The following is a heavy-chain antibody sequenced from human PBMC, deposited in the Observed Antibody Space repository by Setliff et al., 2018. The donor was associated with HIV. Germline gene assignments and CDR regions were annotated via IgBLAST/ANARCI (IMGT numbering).Heavy chain of an antibody. Sequence: ASVKVSCKASGHTFSNYDVIWVRRATGQGLEWMGWMNPNSGGTGYAQKCQGRVIMTRDTSISTAYMELSSLTSADTAVYYCASGKGVRGVIITGGLDVWGKGTTVTVSS. V-gene: IGHV1-8*01. CDR1: GHTFSNYD. D-gene: IGHD3-10*01. J-gene: IGHJ6*04. CDR3: ASGKGVRGVIITGGLDV. CDR2: MNPNSGGT.